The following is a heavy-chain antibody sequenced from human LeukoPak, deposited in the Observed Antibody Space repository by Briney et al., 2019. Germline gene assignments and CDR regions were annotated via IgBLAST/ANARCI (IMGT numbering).Heavy chain of an antibody. V-gene: IGHV1-69*01. J-gene: IGHJ6*02. D-gene: IGHD2-21*02. CDR3: AVAYCGGDCQTYYYYGMDV. CDR1: GGTFSSYA. Sequence: SVKVSCKASGGTFSSYAISWVRQAPGQGLEWMGGIIPIFGTANYARKFQGRVTITADESTSTAYMELSSLRSEDTAVYYCAVAYCGGDCQTYYYYGMDVWGQGTTVTVSS. CDR2: IIPIFGTA.